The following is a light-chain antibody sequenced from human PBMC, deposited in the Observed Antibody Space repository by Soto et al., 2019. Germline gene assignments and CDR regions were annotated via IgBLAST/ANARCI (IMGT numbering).Light chain of an antibody. CDR3: QQFSSYQLT. CDR1: HSVSSN. CDR2: GAS. V-gene: IGKV3-15*01. Sequence: EIVMTQSPVTLSVSPGERAPLSCRASHSVSSNLAWYQQKPGQAPRLLIYGASTRATGVPGRFSGGGSGTDFTLTISRLEPEDFEVYYCQQFSSYQLTLGGGTKVDIK. J-gene: IGKJ4*01.